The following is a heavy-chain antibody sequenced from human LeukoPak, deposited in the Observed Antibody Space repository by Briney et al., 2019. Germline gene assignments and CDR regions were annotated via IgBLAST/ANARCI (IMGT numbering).Heavy chain of an antibody. J-gene: IGHJ4*02. CDR1: GFTFSSYA. CDR3: ARISGWYDY. V-gene: IGHV3-30*04. D-gene: IGHD6-19*01. CDR2: ISYDGSNK. Sequence: GRSLRLSCAASGFTFSSYAMHWVRQAPGKGLEWVAVISYDGSNKYYVDSVKGRFTISRDNSKNTLYLQMNSLRAEDTAVYYCARISGWYDYWGQGTLVTVSS.